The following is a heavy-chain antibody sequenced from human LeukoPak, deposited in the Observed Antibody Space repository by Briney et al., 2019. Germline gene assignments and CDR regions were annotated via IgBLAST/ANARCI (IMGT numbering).Heavy chain of an antibody. CDR2: MNPNSGNT. J-gene: IGHJ4*02. CDR1: GYTFTSYD. D-gene: IGHD3-16*02. Sequence: ASVKVSCKASGYTFTSYDINWVRQATGQGLEWMGWMNPNSGNTGYAQKFQGRVTMTRNTSKSTAYMELSSLRSEDTAVYYCARADYDYVWGSYRSPADYWGQGTLVTVSS. V-gene: IGHV1-8*01. CDR3: ARADYDYVWGSYRSPADY.